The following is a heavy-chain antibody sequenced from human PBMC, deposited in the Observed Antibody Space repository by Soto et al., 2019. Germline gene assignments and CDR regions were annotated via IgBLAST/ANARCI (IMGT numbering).Heavy chain of an antibody. V-gene: IGHV2-5*02. CDR3: ARFLWSDTSLYYFDY. J-gene: IGHJ4*02. D-gene: IGHD3-3*01. CDR1: GFSLTGSGVG. CDR2: IYWDDDK. Sequence: QITLKESGPTLVKPTQTLTLTCTFSGFSLTGSGVGVGWIRQPPGKALEWLALIYWDDDKRYSPSLKSRLTNNKYTSKNQVGCTLTNMFPVDTVTYYCARFLWSDTSLYYFDYWGQGTLVTVSS.